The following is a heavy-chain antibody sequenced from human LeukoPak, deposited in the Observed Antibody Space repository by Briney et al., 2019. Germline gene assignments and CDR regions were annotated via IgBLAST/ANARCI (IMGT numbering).Heavy chain of an antibody. CDR2: IYYSGST. J-gene: IGHJ5*02. CDR1: GGSISSSSYY. CDR3: ARYSSSWYLQNWFDP. V-gene: IGHV4-39*01. D-gene: IGHD6-13*01. Sequence: SETLSLTCTVSGGSISSSSYYWGWIRQPPGKGLEWIGSIYYSGSTYYNPSLKSRVTISVDTSKNQFSLKLSSVTAADTAVYYCARYSSSWYLQNWFDPWGQGTLVTVSS.